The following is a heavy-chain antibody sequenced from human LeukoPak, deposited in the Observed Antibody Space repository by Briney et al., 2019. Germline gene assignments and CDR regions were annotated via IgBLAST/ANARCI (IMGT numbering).Heavy chain of an antibody. Sequence: SETLSLTCTVSGGSISSSSYYWGWIRQPPGKGLEWIGTIYYSGSTYYNPSLKSRVTISVDTSKNQFSLKLSSVTAADTAVYYCARDSITMVRGVISTQIDYWGQGTLVTVSS. CDR2: IYYSGST. CDR1: GGSISSSSYY. V-gene: IGHV4-39*07. D-gene: IGHD3-10*01. J-gene: IGHJ4*02. CDR3: ARDSITMVRGVISTQIDY.